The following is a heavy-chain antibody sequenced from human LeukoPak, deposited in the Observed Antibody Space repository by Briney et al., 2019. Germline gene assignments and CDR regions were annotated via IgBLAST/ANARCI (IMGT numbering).Heavy chain of an antibody. V-gene: IGHV3-64*01. CDR2: ITSNGGST. CDR1: GFTFSSYA. CDR3: ARDGDAVLWFGVPTDV. D-gene: IGHD3-10*01. J-gene: IGHJ6*02. Sequence: PGGSLRLSCAASGFTFSSYAMHWVRQAPGKGLEYVSAITSNGGSTYYANSVKGRFTISRHNSKNTLHLQMDSLRTEDMAVYYCARDGDAVLWFGVPTDVWGQGTTVTVSS.